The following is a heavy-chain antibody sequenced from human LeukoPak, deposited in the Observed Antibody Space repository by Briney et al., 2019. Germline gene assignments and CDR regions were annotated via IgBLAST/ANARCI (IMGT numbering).Heavy chain of an antibody. J-gene: IGHJ4*02. CDR2: MNQDGSKT. CDR1: GFTFGDYW. V-gene: IGHV3-7*01. D-gene: IGHD5-24*01. CDR3: ARGSVEMATIPHHFDY. Sequence: GGSLRLSCVVSGFTFGDYWMNWVRQAPGKGLEWVANMNQDGSKTYYVASVKGRFTISRDNAKNSLYLQMNSLRAEDTAVYYCARGSVEMATIPHHFDYWGQGTLVTVSS.